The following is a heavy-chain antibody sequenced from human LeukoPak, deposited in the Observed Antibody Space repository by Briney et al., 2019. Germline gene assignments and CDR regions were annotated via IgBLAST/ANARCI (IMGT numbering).Heavy chain of an antibody. V-gene: IGHV3-74*01. CDR2: VSGDGSIT. CDR1: GFTYSSNW. J-gene: IGHJ4*02. Sequence: PGGPLRLSCAASGFTYSSNWMHWVRQAPGKGLVWVSRVSGDGSITYYADSEKGRFTMSRDNAKNTLYLQINSLRVEDTAVYYCARQNSGNPDYWGQG. CDR3: ARQNSGNPDY.